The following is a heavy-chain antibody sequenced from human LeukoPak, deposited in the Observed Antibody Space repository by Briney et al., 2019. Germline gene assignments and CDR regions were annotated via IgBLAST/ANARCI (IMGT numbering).Heavy chain of an antibody. D-gene: IGHD6-13*01. CDR1: GYSFTSYW. J-gene: IGHJ6*02. Sequence: GESLKISCKGSGYSFTSYWIGWVRQMPGKGLEWMGIIYPGDSDTRYSPSFQGQVTISADKSISTAYLQWSSLKASDTAMYYCARLLAAAGTGYYGMDVWAKGPRSPSP. CDR2: IYPGDSDT. V-gene: IGHV5-51*01. CDR3: ARLLAAAGTGYYGMDV.